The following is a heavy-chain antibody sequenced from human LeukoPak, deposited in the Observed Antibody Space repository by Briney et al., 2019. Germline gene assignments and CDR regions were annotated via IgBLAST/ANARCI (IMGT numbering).Heavy chain of an antibody. J-gene: IGHJ4*02. CDR3: TRDSDWAFDN. Sequence: GGSLRLSCAASGFTFSSYVMSWVRQAPGKGLEWVSYINHNAETIYYADSVKGRFTISRDNAKNVLYLQMNRLRDGDTAVYYCTRDSDWAFDNWGQGTLVTVSS. CDR2: INHNAETI. D-gene: IGHD2-21*02. V-gene: IGHV3-48*02. CDR1: GFTFSSYV.